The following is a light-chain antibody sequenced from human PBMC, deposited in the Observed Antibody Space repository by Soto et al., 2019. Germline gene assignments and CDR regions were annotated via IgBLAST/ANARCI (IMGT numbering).Light chain of an antibody. Sequence: QSALTQPASVSGSPGQSIAISCTGTSSDVDGYDYVSWYQQLPRKAHKLLIYDVNNRPSGVSNRFSGSKSGNTASRTIAGLQAEDEADYYCISYTRSSTHVFGTGTKLTLL. J-gene: IGLJ1*01. CDR1: SSDVDGYDY. CDR2: DVN. CDR3: ISYTRSSTHV. V-gene: IGLV2-14*03.